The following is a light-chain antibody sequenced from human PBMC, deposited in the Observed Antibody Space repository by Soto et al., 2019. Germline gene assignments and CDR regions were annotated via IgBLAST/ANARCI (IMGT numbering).Light chain of an antibody. CDR3: VLYMGGGSVV. V-gene: IGLV8-61*01. CDR2: XTN. J-gene: IGLJ7*01. CDR1: SGSVSTNYY. Sequence: QAVVTQEPXFSVSPGXXXTLTXGLNSGSVSTNYYPTWYQQTPGQAPRXLXXXTNTRFFGVPDRFSGSIVGNKAALTITGAQADDESDYYCVLYMGGGSVVXXGGTQLTVL.